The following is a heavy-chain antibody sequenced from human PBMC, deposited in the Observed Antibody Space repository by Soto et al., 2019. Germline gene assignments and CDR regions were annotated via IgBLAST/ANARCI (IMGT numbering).Heavy chain of an antibody. CDR2: INPSGGST. CDR3: ARADSHDYSNYYY. Sequence: GVSLKVSCKSSGYTFTSYYMHWVRQAPGQGLEWMGIINPSGGSTSYAQKFQGRVTMTRDTSTSTVYMELSSLRSEDTAVYYCARADSHDYSNYYYWGQGTLVTVSS. D-gene: IGHD4-4*01. CDR1: GYTFTSYY. J-gene: IGHJ4*02. V-gene: IGHV1-46*03.